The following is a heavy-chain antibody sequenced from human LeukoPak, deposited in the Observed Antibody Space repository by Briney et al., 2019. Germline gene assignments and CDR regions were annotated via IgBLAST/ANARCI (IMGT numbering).Heavy chain of an antibody. CDR1: GCTLTELS. Sequence: VASVKVSCKVSGCTLTELSMHWVRQAPGKGLEWMGGFDPEDGETIYAQKFQGRVTMTEDTSTDTAYMELSSLRSEDTAVYYCATVNWNYAPAYNWFDPWGQGTLVTVSS. D-gene: IGHD1-7*01. CDR3: ATVNWNYAPAYNWFDP. J-gene: IGHJ5*02. V-gene: IGHV1-24*01. CDR2: FDPEDGET.